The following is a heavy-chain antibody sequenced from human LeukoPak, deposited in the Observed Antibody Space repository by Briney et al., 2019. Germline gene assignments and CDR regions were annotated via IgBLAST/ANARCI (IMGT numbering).Heavy chain of an antibody. CDR2: IYYSGTT. V-gene: IGHV4-39*01. Sequence: PSETLSLTCTVSGGSIDSSSYYWDWIRQPPGKGREWLGNIYYSGTTFCTSSLKSRVTISTDMSKNQFSLRLTSVTAADTAVYYCARQRADYFYHYMDVWGKGTTVIVSS. J-gene: IGHJ6*03. CDR3: ARQRADYFYHYMDV. CDR1: GGSIDSSSYY.